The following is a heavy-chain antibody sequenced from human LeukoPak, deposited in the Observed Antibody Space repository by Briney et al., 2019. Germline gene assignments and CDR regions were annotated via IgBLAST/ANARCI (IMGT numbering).Heavy chain of an antibody. V-gene: IGHV3-48*04. D-gene: IGHD3-22*01. CDR3: AKRADSSAHSFDY. Sequence: GGSLRLSCAPSGFSVSIYGMKWVRQAAGKGLEWLSYIRSSDSTTYYADSVKGRFTISRDNAKNSLYLQMDSLRVEDTAVYYCAKRADSSAHSFDYWGQGTLVTVSS. CDR1: GFSVSIYG. CDR2: IRSSDSTT. J-gene: IGHJ4*02.